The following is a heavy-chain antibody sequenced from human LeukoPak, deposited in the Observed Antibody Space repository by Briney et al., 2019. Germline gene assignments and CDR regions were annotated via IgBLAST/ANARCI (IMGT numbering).Heavy chain of an antibody. CDR2: LNWNGGST. D-gene: IGHD3-9*01. Sequence: GGSLRLSCAASGFTFDDYGMSWVRQAPGKGLEWVSGLNWNGGSTGYPDSVKGRFTISRDNAKNSLYLQMNSLRAEDTALYYCARGRDYDILTSFDYWGQGTLVTVSS. J-gene: IGHJ4*02. CDR1: GFTFDDYG. CDR3: ARGRDYDILTSFDY. V-gene: IGHV3-20*04.